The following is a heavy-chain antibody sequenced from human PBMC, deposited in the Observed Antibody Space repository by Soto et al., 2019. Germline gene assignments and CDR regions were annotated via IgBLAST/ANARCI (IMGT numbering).Heavy chain of an antibody. CDR3: AKDTYYDFWSGYYYYYGMDV. V-gene: IGHV3-9*01. D-gene: IGHD3-3*01. J-gene: IGHJ6*02. Sequence: SLRLSCAASGFTFDDYAMHWVRQAPGKGLEWVSGISWNSGSIGYADSVKGRFTISRDNAKNSLYLQMNSLRAEDTALYYCAKDTYYDFWSGYYYYYGMDVWGQGTTVTVSS. CDR1: GFTFDDYA. CDR2: ISWNSGSI.